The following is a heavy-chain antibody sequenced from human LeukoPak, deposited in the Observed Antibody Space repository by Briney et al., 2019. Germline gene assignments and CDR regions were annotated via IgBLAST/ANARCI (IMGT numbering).Heavy chain of an antibody. J-gene: IGHJ2*01. V-gene: IGHV1-24*01. CDR1: GYTLTELS. CDR3: ATDCTNGVCFGSFDL. Sequence: ASVKVSCKVSGYTLTELSMHWVRQAPGKGLEWMGGFDPEDGETIYAQKFRGRVTMTEDTSTDTAYMELSSLRSEDTAVYYCATDCTNGVCFGSFDLWGRGTLVTVSS. CDR2: FDPEDGET. D-gene: IGHD2-8*01.